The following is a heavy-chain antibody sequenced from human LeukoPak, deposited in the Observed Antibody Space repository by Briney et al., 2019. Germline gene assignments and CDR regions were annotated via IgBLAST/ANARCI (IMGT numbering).Heavy chain of an antibody. D-gene: IGHD1-26*01. CDR2: IIPILGIA. Sequence: GASVTVSCKASGGTXSSYAISWVRQAPGQGLEWMGRIIPILGIANYAQKFQGRVTITADKSTSTAYMELSSLRSEDTAVYYCARVSSGSYSSWGQGTLVTVSS. CDR1: GGTXSSYA. V-gene: IGHV1-69*04. CDR3: ARVSSGSYSS. J-gene: IGHJ4*02.